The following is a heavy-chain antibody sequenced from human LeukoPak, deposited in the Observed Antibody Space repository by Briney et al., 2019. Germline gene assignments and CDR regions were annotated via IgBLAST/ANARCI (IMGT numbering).Heavy chain of an antibody. CDR1: GYSFTSYW. Sequence: GESLKISCKGSGYSFTSYWIGWVRQMPGKGLGWMGIIYPGDSDTRYSPSFQGQVTISADKSISTAYLQWSSLKASDTAMYYCATYYDILTGPPDAFDIWGQGTMVTVSS. CDR3: ATYYDILTGPPDAFDI. V-gene: IGHV5-51*01. CDR2: IYPGDSDT. J-gene: IGHJ3*02. D-gene: IGHD3-9*01.